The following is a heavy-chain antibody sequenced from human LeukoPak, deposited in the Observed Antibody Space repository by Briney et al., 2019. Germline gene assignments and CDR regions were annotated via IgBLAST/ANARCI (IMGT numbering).Heavy chain of an antibody. CDR2: IGLHGYPL. CDR1: GFTFNIYY. Sequence: PGGSLRLSCAVSGFTFNIYYMSWIRQAPGKGLGWISYIGLHGYPLDYADSVKGRFTISRDNAQNSLYLDMSSLRAEDTAVYYCARKDFSSGSFTYWGQGTLVTVSS. D-gene: IGHD3-22*01. V-gene: IGHV3-11*04. J-gene: IGHJ4*02. CDR3: ARKDFSSGSFTY.